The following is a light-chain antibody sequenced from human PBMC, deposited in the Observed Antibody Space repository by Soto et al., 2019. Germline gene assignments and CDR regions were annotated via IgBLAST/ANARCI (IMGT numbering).Light chain of an antibody. CDR2: DVR. Sequence: QSALTQPRSVSGSPGQSVTISCTGTSNNVGGYDYVSWYHLYPGKAPKLMIFDVRKRPSRVPDRFSGSKSGNTASLTISGLQAEDEAGYYCFSYAGNYTYVFGGGTKLTVL. J-gene: IGLJ2*01. V-gene: IGLV2-11*01. CDR3: FSYAGNYTYV. CDR1: SNNVGGYDY.